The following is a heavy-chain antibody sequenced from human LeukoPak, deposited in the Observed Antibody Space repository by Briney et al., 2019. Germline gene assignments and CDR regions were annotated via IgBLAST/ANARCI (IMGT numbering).Heavy chain of an antibody. CDR3: ASSQQWLTRDYVY. D-gene: IGHD6-19*01. CDR1: GFTFSSYA. CDR2: ISGSGGTT. V-gene: IGHV3-23*01. Sequence: PGGSLRLSCAASGFTFSSYAMSWVRQAPGKGLEWVSAISGSGGTTYYADSVKGRFTISRDNSKNTLYLQMNSLRAEDTAVYYCASSQQWLTRDYVYWGQGTLVTVSS. J-gene: IGHJ4*02.